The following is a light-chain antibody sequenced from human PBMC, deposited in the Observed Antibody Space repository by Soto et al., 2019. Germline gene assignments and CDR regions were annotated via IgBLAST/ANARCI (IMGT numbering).Light chain of an antibody. CDR2: DAS. CDR1: QSVSSN. J-gene: IGKJ1*01. V-gene: IGKV3-11*01. CDR3: QQRSNWPRT. Sequence: EIVMTQSPATLSVSPGERATLSCRASQSVSSNLAWYQQKPGQAPRLLIYDASNRATGIPDRFSGSGSGTDFTLTISSLEPEDFAAYYCQQRSNWPRTFGQGTKVDIK.